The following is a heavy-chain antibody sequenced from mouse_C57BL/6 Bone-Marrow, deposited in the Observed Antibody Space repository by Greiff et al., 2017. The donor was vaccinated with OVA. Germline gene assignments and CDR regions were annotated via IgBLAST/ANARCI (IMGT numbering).Heavy chain of an antibody. Sequence: VQLQQSGAELAKPGASVKLSCKASGYTFTSYWMHWVKQRPGQGLEWTGYINPSSGYTKYNQKFKDKATLTADKSSSTAYMQLSSLTYEDSAVYYCATTVVATRYFDVWGTGTTVTVSS. D-gene: IGHD1-1*01. CDR2: INPSSGYT. V-gene: IGHV1-7*01. J-gene: IGHJ1*03. CDR1: GYTFTSYW. CDR3: ATTVVATRYFDV.